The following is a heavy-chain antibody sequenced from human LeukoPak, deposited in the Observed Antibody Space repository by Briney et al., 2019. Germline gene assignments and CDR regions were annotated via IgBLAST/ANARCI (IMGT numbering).Heavy chain of an antibody. V-gene: IGHV3-66*01. Sequence: PGGSLRLSCAASGFTVSSNYMSWVRQAPGRGLEWVSIIYSGGSTYYADSMKGRFTASRDNSKNTLYLQMNSLRAEDTAVFYCARVAREYHFDYWGQGTLVTVSS. CDR2: IYSGGST. D-gene: IGHD6-6*01. J-gene: IGHJ4*02. CDR3: ARVAREYHFDY. CDR1: GFTVSSNY.